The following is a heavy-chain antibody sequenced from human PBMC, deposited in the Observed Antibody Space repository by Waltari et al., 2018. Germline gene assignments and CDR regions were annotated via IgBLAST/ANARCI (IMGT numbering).Heavy chain of an antibody. J-gene: IGHJ4*02. CDR1: GFSFSSSG. Sequence: QVQLVESGGGVGQPGRSLRLPCAASGFSFSSSGMHWVGTAPGKGLEWVAVISYDGSNKYYADSVKGRFTISRDNSKNTLYVQMNSLRAEDTAVYYCAKDLNRGYTMYYFDSWGKGTLVTVSS. CDR3: AKDLNRGYTMYYFDS. V-gene: IGHV3-30*18. CDR2: ISYDGSNK. D-gene: IGHD5-18*01.